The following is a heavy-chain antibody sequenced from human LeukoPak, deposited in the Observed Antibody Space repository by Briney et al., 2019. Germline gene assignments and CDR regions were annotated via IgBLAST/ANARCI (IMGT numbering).Heavy chain of an antibody. CDR2: INQGGSEK. V-gene: IGHV3-7*05. CDR1: GFTLSRHW. Sequence: GGSLRLSCAASGFTLSRHWMSWVRQAPGKGLEWVANINQGGSEKYYVDSVKGRFTISRDNAKNSLYLQMNSLRAEDTAVYYCARGSTPDGIRYFDWFPSPYGMDVWGQGTTVTVSS. J-gene: IGHJ6*02. D-gene: IGHD3-9*01. CDR3: ARGSTPDGIRYFDWFPSPYGMDV.